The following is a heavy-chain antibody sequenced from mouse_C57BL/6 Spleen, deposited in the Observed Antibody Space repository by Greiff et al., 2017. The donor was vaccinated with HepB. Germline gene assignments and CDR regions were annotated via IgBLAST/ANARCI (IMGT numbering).Heavy chain of an antibody. J-gene: IGHJ4*01. D-gene: IGHD2-1*01. V-gene: IGHV5-4*01. CDR1: GFTFSSYA. CDR3: ARDPVYYYAMDY. Sequence: EVQGVESGGGLVKPGGSLKLSCAASGFTFSSYAMSWVRQTPEKRLEWVATISDGGSYTYYPDNVKGRFTISRDNAKNNLYLQMSHLKSEDTAMYYCARDPVYYYAMDYWGQGTSVTVSS. CDR2: ISDGGSYT.